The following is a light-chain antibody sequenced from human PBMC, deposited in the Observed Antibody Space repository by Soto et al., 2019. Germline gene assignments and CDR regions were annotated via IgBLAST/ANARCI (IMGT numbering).Light chain of an antibody. J-gene: IGLJ3*02. Sequence: QAVVTQEPSLTVSPGGTVTLTCGSSTGAVTSGHYPYWFQQKPGQAPRTLIYDTSNKHSWTPARFSGSLLGGKAALTLSGAQPEDEAEYYCLLSYSWAHWVFGGGTKLTVL. CDR3: LLSYSWAHWV. CDR2: DTS. V-gene: IGLV7-46*01. CDR1: TGAVTSGHY.